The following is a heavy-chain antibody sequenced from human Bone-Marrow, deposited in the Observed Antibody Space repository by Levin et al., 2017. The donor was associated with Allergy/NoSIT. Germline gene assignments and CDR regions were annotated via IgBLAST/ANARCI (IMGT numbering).Heavy chain of an antibody. J-gene: IGHJ3*02. D-gene: IGHD3-10*01. V-gene: IGHV3-53*01. Sequence: GESLKISCTASGFTLSTNYMSWVRQAPGKGLEWVSLIYTAGATYYADSVKGRFTISRDNSKNTLFLQMNSLSADETAVYFCARDWPFGSGPYDAFDIWGPGTMVTVSS. CDR1: GFTLSTNY. CDR3: ARDWPFGSGPYDAFDI. CDR2: IYTAGAT.